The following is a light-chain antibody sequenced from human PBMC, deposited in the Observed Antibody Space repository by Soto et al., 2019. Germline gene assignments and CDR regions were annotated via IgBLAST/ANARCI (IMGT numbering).Light chain of an antibody. V-gene: IGKV3D-15*01. CDR2: GVY. J-gene: IGKJ3*01. CDR1: QSVSSN. CDR3: QQYGRSPFT. Sequence: EIVMTQSPTILSVSPGERATLSCRASQSVSSNLAWYQQKPGQAPRLLIYGVYTRAPGIPARFSGSGSGTEFTLTISSLQSEDFAVYYCQQYGRSPFTFGPGTKVDIK.